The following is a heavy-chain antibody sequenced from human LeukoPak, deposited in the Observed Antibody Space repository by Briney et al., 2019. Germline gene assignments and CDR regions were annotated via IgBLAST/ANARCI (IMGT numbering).Heavy chain of an antibody. V-gene: IGHV4-34*01. D-gene: IGHD2-8*02. CDR3: ARGKLVGRPFDY. CDR1: GGSFSGYY. J-gene: IGHJ4*02. Sequence: SETLCLTCAVYGGSFSGYYWSWIRQPPGKGLEWIGEINHSGSTNYNPSLKSRVTISVDTSKNQFSLKLSSVTAADTAVYYCARGKLVGRPFDYWGQGTLVTVSS. CDR2: INHSGST.